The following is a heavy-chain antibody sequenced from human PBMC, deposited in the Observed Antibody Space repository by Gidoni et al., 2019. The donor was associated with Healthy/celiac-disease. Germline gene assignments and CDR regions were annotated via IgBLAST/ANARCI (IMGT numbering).Heavy chain of an antibody. CDR2: IKQGGSEK. Sequence: EVQLVESGGGLVQPGGSLRLSCAASGFTFSSYWMSWVRQAPGKGLEWVANIKQGGSEKYYVDSVKGRFTISRDNAKNSLYLQMNSLRAEDTAVYYCARGYSYGAFWFDPWGQGTLVTVSS. CDR3: ARGYSYGAFWFDP. J-gene: IGHJ5*02. D-gene: IGHD5-18*01. CDR1: GFTFSSYW. V-gene: IGHV3-7*01.